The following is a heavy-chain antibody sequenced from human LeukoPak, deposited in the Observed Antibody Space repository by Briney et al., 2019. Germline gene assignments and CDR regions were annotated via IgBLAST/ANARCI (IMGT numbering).Heavy chain of an antibody. Sequence: GSLRLSCAASGFTFSSYAMSWVRQPPGKGLEWIGEINHSGSTNYNPSLKSRVTISVDTSKNQFSLKLSSVTAADTAVYYCARGPGAIVVVPAAQEYFQHWGQGTLVTVSS. D-gene: IGHD2-2*01. V-gene: IGHV4-34*01. CDR3: ARGPGAIVVVPAAQEYFQH. CDR2: INHSGST. J-gene: IGHJ1*01. CDR1: GFTFSSYA.